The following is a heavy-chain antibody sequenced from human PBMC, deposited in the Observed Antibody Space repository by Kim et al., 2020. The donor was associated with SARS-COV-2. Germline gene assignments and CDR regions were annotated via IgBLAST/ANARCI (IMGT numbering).Heavy chain of an antibody. Sequence: GGSLRLSCAVSGFTFSSYWMSWVRQAPGKGLEWVANIKQDGSEKYYVDSVKGRFTISRDNAKNSLYLQMNSLRAEDTAVYYCASHGAYLGGDCYSNIDY. CDR3: ASHGAYLGGDCYSNIDY. D-gene: IGHD2-21*01. CDR1: GFTFSSYW. V-gene: IGHV3-7*01. J-gene: IGHJ4*01. CDR2: IKQDGSEK.